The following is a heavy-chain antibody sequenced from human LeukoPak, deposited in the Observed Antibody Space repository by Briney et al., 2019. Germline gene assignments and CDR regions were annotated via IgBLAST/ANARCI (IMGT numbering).Heavy chain of an antibody. V-gene: IGHV4-39*01. CDR2: IYYSGST. CDR3: ARGGPTVTTPIDY. Sequence: SETLSLTCTVSGGSISSSSCYWGWIRQPPGKGLEWIGSIYYSGSTYYNPSLKSRVTISVDTSKNQFSLKLSSVTAADTAVYYCARGGPTVTTPIDYWGQGTLVTVSS. J-gene: IGHJ4*02. CDR1: GGSISSSSCY. D-gene: IGHD4-17*01.